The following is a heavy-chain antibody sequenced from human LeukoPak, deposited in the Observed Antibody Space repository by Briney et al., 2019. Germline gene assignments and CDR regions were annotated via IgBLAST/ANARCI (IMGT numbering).Heavy chain of an antibody. D-gene: IGHD2-2*01. CDR2: IYYSGST. CDR1: GGFISSHY. J-gene: IGHJ6*03. Sequence: SSETLSLTCTVSGGFISSHYWSWIRQPPGKGLEWIGYIYYSGSTNYNPSLKSRVTISVDTSKNQFSLKLSSVTAADTAVYYCAGGPAATVGGYYYYMDVWGKGTTVTVSS. CDR3: AGGPAATVGGYYYYMDV. V-gene: IGHV4-59*11.